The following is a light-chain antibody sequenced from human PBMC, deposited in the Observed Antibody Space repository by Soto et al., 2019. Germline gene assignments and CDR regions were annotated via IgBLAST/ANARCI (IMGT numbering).Light chain of an antibody. Sequence: EIVWTQSPGTLSLSPGERATLSCRASQRVSSNFLAWFQQKPGQAPRLLIYHASNRATGIPDRFSGSGSGTDFTLTISTLEPEDFAVYYCEQYGNSPITFGQGTRLEIK. CDR3: EQYGNSPIT. V-gene: IGKV3-20*01. J-gene: IGKJ5*01. CDR2: HAS. CDR1: QRVSSNF.